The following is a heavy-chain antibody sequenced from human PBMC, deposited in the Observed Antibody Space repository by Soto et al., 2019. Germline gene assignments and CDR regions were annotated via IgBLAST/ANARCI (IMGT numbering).Heavy chain of an antibody. CDR2: IYYSGST. Sequence: QVQLQESGPGLVKPSETLSLTCTVSGGSISSYYWSWIRQPPGKGLAWIGYIYYSGSTNYNPSLKNRVTITVDTSKNQFSLKLSSVTAADTAVYYCARGPLAGWSTRGYDYPDYWGQGTLVTVSS. D-gene: IGHD5-12*01. CDR3: ARGPLAGWSTRGYDYPDY. CDR1: GGSISSYY. J-gene: IGHJ4*02. V-gene: IGHV4-59*01.